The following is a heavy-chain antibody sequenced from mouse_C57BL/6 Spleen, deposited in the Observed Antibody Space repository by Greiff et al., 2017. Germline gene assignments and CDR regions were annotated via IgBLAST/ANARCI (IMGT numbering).Heavy chain of an antibody. CDR2: ISNLAYSI. CDR1: GFTFSDYG. D-gene: IGHD2-3*01. J-gene: IGHJ2*01. Sequence: EVKLMESGGGLVQPGGSLKLSCAASGFTFSDYGMAWVRQAPRKGPEWVAFISNLAYSIYYAATVTGRFTISRENATNTLYLKMSSLRSEDTAMYYCARRYDGYYDYWGQGTTLTVSS. V-gene: IGHV5-15*01. CDR3: ARRYDGYYDY.